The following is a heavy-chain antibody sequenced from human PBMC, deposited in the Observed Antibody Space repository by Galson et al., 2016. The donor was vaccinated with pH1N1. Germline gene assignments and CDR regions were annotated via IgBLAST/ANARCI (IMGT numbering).Heavy chain of an antibody. D-gene: IGHD3-16*02. J-gene: IGHJ4*02. Sequence: SETLSLTCTVSGDSIGTYYWSWIRQSPGKGPEWIGQIHHSGKNGYNPSLEGRLTMSIDTSKNQFSLRLTYVTAADAAVYYCARYRITSSEGYFDFWGQGTRVTVSS. V-gene: IGHV4-59*01. CDR2: IHHSGKN. CDR1: GDSIGTYY. CDR3: ARYRITSSEGYFDF.